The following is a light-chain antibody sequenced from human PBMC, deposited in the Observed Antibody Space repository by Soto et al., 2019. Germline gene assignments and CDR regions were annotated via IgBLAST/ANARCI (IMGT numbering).Light chain of an antibody. J-gene: IGKJ1*01. CDR2: GAS. V-gene: IGKV3-15*01. CDR1: QSVSST. CDR3: QQYNNWPQT. Sequence: EIVMTQSPATLSVSPGERATLSCRASQSVSSTLAWYQKKPGQAPRLLIYGASTRATGIPARFSGSGSGTEFTITISSLQSEDFAVYYCQQYNNWPQTFGQGTKVDIK.